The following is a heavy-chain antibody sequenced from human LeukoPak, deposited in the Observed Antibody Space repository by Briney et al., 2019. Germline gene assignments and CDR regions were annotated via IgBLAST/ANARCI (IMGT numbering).Heavy chain of an antibody. D-gene: IGHD2-15*01. J-gene: IGHJ4*02. V-gene: IGHV1-69*05. CDR1: GGTFSSYA. CDR3: ARVVAATVPGRAYFDY. Sequence: SVKVSCKASGGTFSSYAISWVRQAPGQGLEWMGGIIPIFGTANYAQKFQGRVTITTDESTSTAYMELSSLRSEDTAVYYCARVVAATVPGRAYFDYWGQGTLVTISS. CDR2: IIPIFGTA.